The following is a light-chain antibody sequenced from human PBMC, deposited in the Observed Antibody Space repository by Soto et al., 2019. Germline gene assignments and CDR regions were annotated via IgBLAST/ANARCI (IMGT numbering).Light chain of an antibody. J-gene: IGLJ1*01. Sequence: QSALTQPPSVSGSRGQSVTNSCTGTSSDVGNYNRVSWYQQPPGTAPKVIIYEVSNRPSGVPDRFSGSKSGNTASLTISGLQAEDEADYYCSSYTSSSTYVFGTGTKLTVL. CDR2: EVS. CDR3: SSYTSSSTYV. V-gene: IGLV2-18*02. CDR1: SSDVGNYNR.